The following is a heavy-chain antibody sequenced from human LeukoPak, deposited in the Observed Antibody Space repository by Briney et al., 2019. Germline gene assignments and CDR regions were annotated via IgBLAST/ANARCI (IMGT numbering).Heavy chain of an antibody. J-gene: IGHJ6*03. Sequence: ASVKVSCKASGYTFTNYYMHWVRQAPGQGLEWMGIINPSGGITNYAQKFQGRVTMTRDMSTSTVYMELSSLRSEDTAVYYCAKDWRYYYDSSGAGGSDYYYYYYMDVWGKGTTVTISS. CDR1: GYTFTNYY. CDR3: AKDWRYYYDSSGAGGSDYYYYYYMDV. D-gene: IGHD3-22*01. V-gene: IGHV1-46*01. CDR2: INPSGGIT.